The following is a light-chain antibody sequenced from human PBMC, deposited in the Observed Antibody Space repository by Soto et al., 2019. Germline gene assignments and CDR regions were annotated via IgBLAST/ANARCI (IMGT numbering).Light chain of an antibody. CDR1: QSVTANY. CDR2: GAS. Sequence: EIVLTQSPGTLSLSPGERVTLSCRASQSVTANYLAWYQHKPGQAPRLLISGASRRATGIPDRFSGSGSGTDFTLTIGRLEPEDFAVYYCQQYGSSPPTVGGGTKVDIK. CDR3: QQYGSSPPT. V-gene: IGKV3-20*01. J-gene: IGKJ4*01.